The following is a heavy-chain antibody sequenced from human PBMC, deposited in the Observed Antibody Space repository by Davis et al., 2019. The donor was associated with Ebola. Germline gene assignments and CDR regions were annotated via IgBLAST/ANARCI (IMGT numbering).Heavy chain of an antibody. CDR2: ISASGGNR. V-gene: IGHV3-23*01. Sequence: GESLKISCAASGFTFSSYGMSWVRQTPGKELKWVSGISASGGNRYYGDSVKGRFTISRDNSKNTLYLQMNSLRAEDTAVYYCAKFSLSGTTYYYGMDVWGQGTTVTVSS. D-gene: IGHD1-7*01. CDR1: GFTFSSYG. CDR3: AKFSLSGTTYYYGMDV. J-gene: IGHJ6*02.